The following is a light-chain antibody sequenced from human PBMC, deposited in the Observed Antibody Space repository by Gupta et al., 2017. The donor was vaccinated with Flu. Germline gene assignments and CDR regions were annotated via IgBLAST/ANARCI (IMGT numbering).Light chain of an antibody. CDR2: DDS. J-gene: IGLJ2*01. Sequence: GKTATITCGGNNIGSKTVPWSQQKPGPAPLLVVSDDSARPSGIPERLPGSNSGNTATITINRVEAGAEADYLCQVWDYTTVPPLFGGGPQLT. CDR3: QVWDYTTVPPL. CDR1: NIGSKT. V-gene: IGLV3-21*03.